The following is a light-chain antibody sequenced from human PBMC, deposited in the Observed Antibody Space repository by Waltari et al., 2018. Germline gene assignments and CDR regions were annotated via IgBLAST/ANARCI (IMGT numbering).Light chain of an antibody. V-gene: IGKV3-15*01. CDR1: QSVSNN. Sequence: EVMMTQSPVTLSVSPGERATLACRASQSVSNNLAWYQPKPGQAPRLVMYDASTRASGLPARFSGTGSGREFTLTINSLQSEDVAIYYCQQYSNWPPWTFGQGTTVEIK. CDR2: DAS. CDR3: QQYSNWPPWT. J-gene: IGKJ1*01.